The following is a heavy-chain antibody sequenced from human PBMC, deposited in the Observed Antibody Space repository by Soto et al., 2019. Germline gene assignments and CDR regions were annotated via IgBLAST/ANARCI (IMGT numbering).Heavy chain of an antibody. CDR2: ISWNSGSI. D-gene: IGHD4-17*01. V-gene: IGHV3-9*01. Sequence: VQLVESGGGLVQPGRSLRLSCAASGFTFDDYAMHWVRQAPGKGLEWVSGISWNSGSIGYADSVKGRFTISRDNAKNSLYLQMNSLRAEDTALYYCAKGSDYGDYMYFDLWGRGTLVPVSS. CDR1: GFTFDDYA. CDR3: AKGSDYGDYMYFDL. J-gene: IGHJ2*01.